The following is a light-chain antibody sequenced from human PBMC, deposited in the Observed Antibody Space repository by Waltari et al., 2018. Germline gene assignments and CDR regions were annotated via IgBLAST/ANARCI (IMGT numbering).Light chain of an antibody. CDR1: QSVHF. CDR3: LQRSNWPPT. J-gene: IGKJ5*01. CDR2: DSS. Sequence: DTVLTQSPATLSLSPGESATLSCRASQSVHFLAWYQQKPGQAPRLLLYDSSKRATGIPARFSGSGSGTDFTLTISSLEPEDFVVYYCLQRSNWPPTFGQGTRLEIK. V-gene: IGKV3-11*01.